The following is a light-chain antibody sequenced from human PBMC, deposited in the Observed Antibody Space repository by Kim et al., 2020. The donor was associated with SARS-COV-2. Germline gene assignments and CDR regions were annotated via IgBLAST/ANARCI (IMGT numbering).Light chain of an antibody. V-gene: IGLV1-44*01. CDR1: SSNIGGNT. CDR2: SNH. CDR3: AAWDDSLNGPV. Sequence: ELTQPLSASGTPGQRVTISCSGSSSNIGGNTVNWYQQLPGTAPKLLIYSNHQRPSGVPDRFSGSKSGTSASLDISGLQSEDEADYYCAAWDDSLNGPVFGGGTQLTVL. J-gene: IGLJ2*01.